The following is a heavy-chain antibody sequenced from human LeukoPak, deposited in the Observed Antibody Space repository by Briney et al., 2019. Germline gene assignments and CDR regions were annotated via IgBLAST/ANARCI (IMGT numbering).Heavy chain of an antibody. J-gene: IGHJ3*02. V-gene: IGHV4-59*08. CDR1: GGSISSYY. CDR3: ARPRGRTTHDAFDI. CDR2: IYYSGST. Sequence: PSETLSLTCTVSGGSISSYYWSWIRQPPGKGLEWIGYIYYSGSTNYNPSLKSRVTISVDTSKNQFSLKLSSVTAADTAVYYYARPRGRTTHDAFDIWGQGTMVTVSS. D-gene: IGHD3-10*01.